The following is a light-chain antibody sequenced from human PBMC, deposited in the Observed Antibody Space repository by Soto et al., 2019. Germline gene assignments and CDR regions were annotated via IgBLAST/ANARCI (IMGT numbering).Light chain of an antibody. CDR3: SAYTARSTLV. CDR2: EVR. Sequence: QSVLTQPASVSGSPGQSITISCTGSSNDVGAYNLVSWYQQHPGTAPKLIIYEVRNRPSGISSRFSGSRSGNTASLTISGLQPEDEGDYYCSAYTARSTLVFGGGTKVTVL. CDR1: SNDVGAYNL. V-gene: IGLV2-14*01. J-gene: IGLJ3*02.